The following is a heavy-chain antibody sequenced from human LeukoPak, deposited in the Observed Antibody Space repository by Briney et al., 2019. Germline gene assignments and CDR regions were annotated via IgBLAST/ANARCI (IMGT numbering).Heavy chain of an antibody. V-gene: IGHV4-38-2*02. D-gene: IGHD2/OR15-2a*01. Sequence: PSETLSLTCTVSGYSISSGYYWGWIRQPPGKGLEWIGSIYHSGSTYYNPSLKSRVTISADTSKNQFSLKLNSVTAADTAVYYCARAGAYFDWFDPWGQGTLVTVSS. CDR1: GYSISSGYY. CDR3: ARAGAYFDWFDP. CDR2: IYHSGST. J-gene: IGHJ5*02.